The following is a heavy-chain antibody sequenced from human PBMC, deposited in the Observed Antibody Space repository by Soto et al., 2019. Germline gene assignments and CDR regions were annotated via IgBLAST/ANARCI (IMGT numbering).Heavy chain of an antibody. D-gene: IGHD3-3*01. J-gene: IGHJ4*02. CDR3: ARGDPLLRFLEWSPRAYYFDY. CDR2: INHSGST. V-gene: IGHV4-34*01. CDR1: GGSFSGYY. Sequence: PSETLSLTCAVYGGSFSGYYWSWIRQPPGKGLEWIGEINHSGSTNYNPSLKSRVTISVDTSKNQFSLKLSSVTAADTAVYYCARGDPLLRFLEWSPRAYYFDYWGQGTLVTVSS.